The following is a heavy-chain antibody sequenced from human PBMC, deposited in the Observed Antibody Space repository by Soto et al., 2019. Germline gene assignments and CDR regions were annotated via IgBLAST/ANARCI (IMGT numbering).Heavy chain of an antibody. J-gene: IGHJ6*02. CDR2: INHSGIT. CDR3: ARGKPSGYRFGPRNFFYYGMDV. Sequence: PSETLSLTCGVFSGSLTDHYWTWIRQTPGKGLEWIGEINHSGITGYNPSLKSRVTLSLDTSKNQFSLKVTALTAADTAVYYCARGKPSGYRFGPRNFFYYGMDVWGPGTTVTVSS. CDR1: SGSLTDHY. V-gene: IGHV4-34*01. D-gene: IGHD5-18*01.